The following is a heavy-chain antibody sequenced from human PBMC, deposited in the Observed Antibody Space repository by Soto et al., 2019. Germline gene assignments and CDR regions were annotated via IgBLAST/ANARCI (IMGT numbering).Heavy chain of an antibody. CDR3: ARGGQQLDPIVFDY. CDR2: VSGLGGST. Sequence: EVQLLESGGGLVQPGGSLRLSCAASGFTFSSYAVSWVRQAPGKGLEWVSAVSGLGGSTYYADSVKGRFTISRDNSKNTLYLQMNSLRAEDTAVYYCARGGQQLDPIVFDYWGQGTLVSVSS. J-gene: IGHJ4*02. V-gene: IGHV3-23*01. D-gene: IGHD6-13*01. CDR1: GFTFSSYA.